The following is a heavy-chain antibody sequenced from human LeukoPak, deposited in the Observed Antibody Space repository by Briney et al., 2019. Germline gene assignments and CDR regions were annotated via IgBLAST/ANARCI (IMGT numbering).Heavy chain of an antibody. CDR1: GFTFSSYG. CDR3: AELGITMIGGV. Sequence: GGSLRLSCAASGFTFSSYGIHWVRQAPGKGLEWVSYISSSGSTIYYADSVKGRFTISRDNAKNSLYLQMNSLRAEDTAVYYCAELGITMIGGVWGKGTTVTISS. D-gene: IGHD3-10*02. V-gene: IGHV3-48*04. J-gene: IGHJ6*04. CDR2: ISSSGSTI.